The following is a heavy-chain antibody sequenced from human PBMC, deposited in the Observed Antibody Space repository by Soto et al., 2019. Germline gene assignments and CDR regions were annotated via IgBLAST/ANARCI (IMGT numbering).Heavy chain of an antibody. Sequence: GGSLRLSCAASGFTFSSYAMHWVRQAPGKGLEWVAVISYDGSNKYYADSVKGRFTISRDNSKNTLYLQMNSLRAEDTAVYYCAREGVQEYYYDSQNYYGMDVWGQGTTVTVSS. D-gene: IGHD3-22*01. CDR2: ISYDGSNK. V-gene: IGHV3-30-3*01. J-gene: IGHJ6*02. CDR3: AREGVQEYYYDSQNYYGMDV. CDR1: GFTFSSYA.